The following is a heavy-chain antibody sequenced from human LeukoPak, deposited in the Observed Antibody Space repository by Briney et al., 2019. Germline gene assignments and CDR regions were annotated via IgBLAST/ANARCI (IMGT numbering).Heavy chain of an antibody. Sequence: KPSETLSLTCSVSGGSISSSSYYWGWIRQPPGKGLEYIGSFSYSGSTYYNPSLKSRVTISVDTSKNQFSLKMSSVTAADTAVYYCASLSKYYYESRGFFDYWGQGTLVTVSS. CDR2: FSYSGST. V-gene: IGHV4-39*01. CDR1: GGSISSSSYY. J-gene: IGHJ4*02. CDR3: ASLSKYYYESRGFFDY. D-gene: IGHD3-22*01.